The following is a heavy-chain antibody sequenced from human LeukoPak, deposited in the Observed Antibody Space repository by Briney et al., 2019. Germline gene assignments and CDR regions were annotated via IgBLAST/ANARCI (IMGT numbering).Heavy chain of an antibody. D-gene: IGHD2-15*01. V-gene: IGHV3-74*01. Sequence: GGSLRLSCAASGITFSTYWMHWVHQAPRKGLVWVSRINSDGSSTNYADSVKGRFTISRDNAKNTLYLQMNSLRAEDTAVYYCARDSCSGGSCYFGYWGQGTLVTVSS. J-gene: IGHJ4*02. CDR3: ARDSCSGGSCYFGY. CDR2: INSDGSST. CDR1: GITFSTYW.